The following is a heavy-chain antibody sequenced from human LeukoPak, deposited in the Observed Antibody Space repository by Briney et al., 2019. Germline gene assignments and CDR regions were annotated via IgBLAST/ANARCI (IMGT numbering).Heavy chain of an antibody. Sequence: GGSLRVSHAAFGFTFRSCILYWVLQAPGKGLEWVSYISSRSTTTYYADSVKGRFTISRDNDKNSLYLQMNSLRDEDTAVYYCASPLGYRSSSYWGQGTLVTVSS. CDR3: ASPLGYRSSSY. CDR1: GFTFRSCI. V-gene: IGHV3-48*02. J-gene: IGHJ4*02. D-gene: IGHD5-18*01. CDR2: ISSRSTTT.